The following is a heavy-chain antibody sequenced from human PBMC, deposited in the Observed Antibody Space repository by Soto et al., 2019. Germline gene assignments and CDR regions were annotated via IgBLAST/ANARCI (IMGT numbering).Heavy chain of an antibody. CDR1: GFTVSSNY. J-gene: IGHJ4*02. Sequence: EVQLVESGGGLVQPGGSLRLSCAASGFTVSSNYMSWVRQAPGKXLEWVSFIYSGGSTYYADSVKGRFTISRDNSKNTLYLXMXXXXAXXTXVYYCARVITVSRPYFDYWGQGTLVTVSS. CDR3: ARVITVSRPYFDY. D-gene: IGHD4-17*01. V-gene: IGHV3-66*01. CDR2: IYSGGST.